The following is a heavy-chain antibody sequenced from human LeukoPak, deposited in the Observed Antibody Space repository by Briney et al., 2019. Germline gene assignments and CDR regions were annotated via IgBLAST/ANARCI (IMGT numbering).Heavy chain of an antibody. D-gene: IGHD1-26*01. CDR1: GYTFSNYG. J-gene: IGHJ4*02. CDR3: AREAVGAYGFDY. CDR2: INPSGGST. V-gene: IGHV1-46*01. Sequence: ASVKVSCKASGYTFSNYGINWVRQVPGQGLEWMGIINPSGGSTSYAQKFQGRVTMTRDTSTSTVYMELSSLRSEDTAVYYCAREAVGAYGFDYWGQGTLVTVSS.